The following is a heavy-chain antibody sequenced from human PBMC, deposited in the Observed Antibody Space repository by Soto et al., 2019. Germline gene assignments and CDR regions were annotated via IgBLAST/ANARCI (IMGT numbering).Heavy chain of an antibody. D-gene: IGHD1-1*01. V-gene: IGHV4-34*01. Sequence: SETLSLTCAVYGGSFSGYYWSWIRQPPGKGLEWIGEINHSGSTNYNPSLKSRVTISVDTSKNQFSLKLSSVTAADTAVYYCARGMRGWDWNVRPFDYWGQGTLVTVSS. CDR2: INHSGST. CDR1: GGSFSGYY. J-gene: IGHJ4*02. CDR3: ARGMRGWDWNVRPFDY.